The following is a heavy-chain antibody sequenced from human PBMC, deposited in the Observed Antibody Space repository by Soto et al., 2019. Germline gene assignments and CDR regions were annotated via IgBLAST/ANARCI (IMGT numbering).Heavy chain of an antibody. J-gene: IGHJ4*02. Sequence: EVQLVESGGGLVQPGGSLKLSCAASGFTFSGSAMHWVRQASGKGLEWVGRIRSKANSYATAYAVTVKGRFTISRDDSRNTAYLQMNSLKTEDTAVYYCARVVYDFWSGHPKRLDYWGQGTVVTVSS. CDR2: IRSKANSYAT. V-gene: IGHV3-73*02. CDR1: GFTFSGSA. CDR3: ARVVYDFWSGHPKRLDY. D-gene: IGHD3-3*01.